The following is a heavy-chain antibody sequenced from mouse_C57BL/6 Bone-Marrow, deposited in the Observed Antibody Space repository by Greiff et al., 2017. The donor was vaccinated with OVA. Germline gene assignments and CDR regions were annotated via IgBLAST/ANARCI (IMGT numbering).Heavy chain of an antibody. CDR2: IIYDGSN. J-gene: IGHJ4*01. CDR1: DYSNTSGYY. V-gene: IGHV3-6*01. CDR3: ARGGAMDY. Sequence: ESGTGIVKPKDAMTLTCSVTDYSNTSGYYWNCILHFPGNKLHVLLYIIYDGSNNYNPSLKNRISITRDTSKNQFFLKLNSVTTEDTATYYCARGGAMDYWGQGTSVTVSS.